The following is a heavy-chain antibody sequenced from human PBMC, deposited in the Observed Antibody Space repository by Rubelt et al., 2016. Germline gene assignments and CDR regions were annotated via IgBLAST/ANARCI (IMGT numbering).Heavy chain of an antibody. Sequence: GKGLEWVSSISSTSDYIYYADSAKGRFTISRDNAKNSLYLQINSLRAEDTAVYYCARGAYSTGWGVVDVWGQGTTVTVSS. V-gene: IGHV3-21*01. J-gene: IGHJ6*02. CDR2: ISSTSDYI. D-gene: IGHD6-19*01. CDR3: ARGAYSTGWGVVDV.